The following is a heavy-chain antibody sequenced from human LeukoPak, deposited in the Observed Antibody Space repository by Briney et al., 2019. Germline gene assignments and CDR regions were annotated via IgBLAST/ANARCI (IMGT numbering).Heavy chain of an antibody. Sequence: SETLSLTCAVYGGSFSGYYWSWIRQPPGKGLEWIGEINHSGSTNYNPSLKSRVTISVDKSKNQFSLKLSSVTAADTAVYYCARDRHYYDSSGPFSGFDPWGQGTLVTVSS. CDR3: ARDRHYYDSSGPFSGFDP. CDR2: INHSGST. J-gene: IGHJ5*02. D-gene: IGHD3-22*01. V-gene: IGHV4-34*01. CDR1: GGSFSGYY.